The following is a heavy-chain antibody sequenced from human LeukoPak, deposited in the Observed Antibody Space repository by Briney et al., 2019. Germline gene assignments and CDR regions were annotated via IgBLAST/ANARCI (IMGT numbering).Heavy chain of an antibody. CDR2: INSDGYSI. D-gene: IGHD6-19*01. CDR1: GFTFSSYW. J-gene: IGHJ4*02. Sequence: GGSLRLSCAASGFTFSSYWMHWVRQAPGKGLMWVSRINSDGYSISYADSVKGRFTISRDNAKKTFYLQMNSLRVEDTAVYYCARGEALAGTDYWGQGTQVTVSS. CDR3: ARGEALAGTDY. V-gene: IGHV3-74*01.